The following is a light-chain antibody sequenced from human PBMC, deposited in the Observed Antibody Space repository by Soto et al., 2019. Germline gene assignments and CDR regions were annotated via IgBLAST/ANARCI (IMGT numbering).Light chain of an antibody. CDR2: GAS. J-gene: IGKJ5*01. V-gene: IGKV3-20*01. CDR3: QHYGGSAT. Sequence: DIVLTQSPGTLSLSPGERATLSCRASQRVSSSYLAWYQQKSGQAPRLLIHGASSRATGIPDRFSGSGSGTDFTLTIGRLEPEDFAVYYCQHYGGSATFGQGTRLEIK. CDR1: QRVSSSY.